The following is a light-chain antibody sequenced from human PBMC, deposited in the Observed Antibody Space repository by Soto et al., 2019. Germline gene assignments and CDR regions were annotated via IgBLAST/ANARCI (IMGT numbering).Light chain of an antibody. Sequence: EIVLTRSPATLSLSPGERATLSCGASQSVSNSYLAWYQQKPGLAPRLLIYDTSRRATGIPDRFSGSGSGTDFTLTISRLEPEDFAVYYCQHYGSSRGTFGQGTKVEI. J-gene: IGKJ1*01. CDR1: QSVSNSY. CDR2: DTS. CDR3: QHYGSSRGT. V-gene: IGKV3D-20*01.